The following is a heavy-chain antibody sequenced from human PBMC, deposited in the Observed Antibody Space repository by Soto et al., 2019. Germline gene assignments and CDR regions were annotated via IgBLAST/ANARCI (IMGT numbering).Heavy chain of an antibody. V-gene: IGHV4-4*07. J-gene: IGHJ3*02. D-gene: IGHD4-17*01. CDR2: SGSS. Sequence: SETLSLTCTVSGGSISSYCWSWIRQPAGKGLEWIGRSGSSNYNPSLKSRVTMSVDSSKNQFSLKLSSVTAADTAVYYCARSLPDSGDYWAFDIWGQGTMVTVSS. CDR3: ARSLPDSGDYWAFDI. CDR1: GGSISSYC.